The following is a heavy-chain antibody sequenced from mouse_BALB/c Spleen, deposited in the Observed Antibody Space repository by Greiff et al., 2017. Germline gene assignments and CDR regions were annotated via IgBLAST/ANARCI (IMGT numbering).Heavy chain of an antibody. V-gene: IGHV5-6-5*01. Sequence: EVKLMESGGGLVKPGGSLKLSCAASGFTFSSYAMSWVRQTPEKRLEWVASISSGGSTYYPDSVKGRFTISRDNARNILYLQMSSLRSEDTAMYYCARGHYGSTYFDYWGQGTTLTVSA. CDR1: GFTFSSYA. CDR2: ISSGGST. D-gene: IGHD1-1*01. CDR3: ARGHYGSTYFDY. J-gene: IGHJ2*01.